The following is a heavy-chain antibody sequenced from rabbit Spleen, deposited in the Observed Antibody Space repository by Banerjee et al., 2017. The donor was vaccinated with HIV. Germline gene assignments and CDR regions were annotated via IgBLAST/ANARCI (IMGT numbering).Heavy chain of an antibody. CDR3: ARADSGVGDYRL. V-gene: IGHV1S45*01. J-gene: IGHJ4*01. Sequence: QEHLTETGGGLVKPEGSLTLTCKASGFSFSDRDVMCWVRQAPGKGLEWIACIDTNDGDTDYANWPKGRFTISKTSSTTVTLQMTSLTGADTATYFCARADSGVGDYRLWGPGTLVTVS. D-gene: IGHD2-1*01. CDR1: GFSFSDRDV. CDR2: IDTNDGDT.